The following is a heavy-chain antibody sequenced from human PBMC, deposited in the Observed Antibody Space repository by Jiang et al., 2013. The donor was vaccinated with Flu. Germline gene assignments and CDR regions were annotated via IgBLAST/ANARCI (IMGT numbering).Heavy chain of an antibody. Sequence: VQLLESGGGVVQPGRSLRLSCAASGFTFSSYAMHWVRQAPDMGLEWVAVISYDGTNKYYRDSVRGRFTISRDNSKNTVDLQMDSQRPEDTAVYYCARGLTGATIDYWGQGTLVTV. CDR3: ARGLTGATIDY. CDR2: ISYDGTNK. CDR1: GFTFSSYA. J-gene: IGHJ4*02. D-gene: IGHD4/OR15-4a*01. V-gene: IGHV3-30*01.